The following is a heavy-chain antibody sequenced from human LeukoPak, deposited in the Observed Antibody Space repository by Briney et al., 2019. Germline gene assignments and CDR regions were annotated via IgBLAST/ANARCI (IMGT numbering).Heavy chain of an antibody. J-gene: IGHJ4*02. CDR2: VSYDGGNK. V-gene: IGHV3-30*18. D-gene: IGHD2-2*01. CDR1: GFTFSSYG. CDR3: AKDRYCSSISCHSFDY. Sequence: GGSLRLSCAASGFTFSSYGMHWVRQAPGKGPEWVALVSYDGGNKYYADSVKGRFTISRDNSKNTLYLQMNSLRAEDTAVYYCAKDRYCSSISCHSFDYWGQGTLVTVSS.